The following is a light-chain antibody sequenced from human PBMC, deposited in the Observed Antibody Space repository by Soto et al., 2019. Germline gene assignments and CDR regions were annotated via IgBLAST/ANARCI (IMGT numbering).Light chain of an antibody. CDR3: QAWDAGVV. CDR2: INSDGSH. J-gene: IGLJ2*01. CDR1: PGHSTYA. V-gene: IGLV4-69*01. Sequence: QLVLSQSPSASASLGASVKLTCTLTPGHSTYAIAWYQQRPGQGPTFLMKINSDGSHTKGAGIPDRFSGSSSGAERYLTISNLQSEEEADYYCQAWDAGVVFGGGTKLTVL.